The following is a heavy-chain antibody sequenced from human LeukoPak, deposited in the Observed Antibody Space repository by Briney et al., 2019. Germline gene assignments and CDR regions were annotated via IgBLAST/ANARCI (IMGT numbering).Heavy chain of an antibody. CDR3: ARSLTAAAGDY. D-gene: IGHD6-25*01. J-gene: IGHJ4*02. V-gene: IGHV5-51*01. CDR1: GYRFTSYW. CDR2: IYPADSDI. Sequence: GESLKISCKGSGYRFTSYWIGWVRQIPGKGLEWMAIIYPADSDIRYSPSFQGQVTISADKSISTAYLQWSSLKASDTTMYYCARSLTAAAGDYWGQGTLVTVSS.